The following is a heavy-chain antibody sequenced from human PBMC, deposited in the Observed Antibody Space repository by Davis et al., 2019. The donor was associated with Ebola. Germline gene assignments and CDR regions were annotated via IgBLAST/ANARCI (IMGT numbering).Heavy chain of an antibody. J-gene: IGHJ6*04. D-gene: IGHD5/OR15-5a*01. CDR2: ISSSSSYI. CDR3: VREKSVLDYYFGMDV. Sequence: PGGSLRLSCAASGFTFSSYSMNWVRQAPGKGLEWVSSISSSSSYIYYADSVKGRFTISRDNAKNSLYLQMNSLRPEDTALYYCVREKSVLDYYFGMDVWGRGTPVTVSS. V-gene: IGHV3-21*01. CDR1: GFTFSSYS.